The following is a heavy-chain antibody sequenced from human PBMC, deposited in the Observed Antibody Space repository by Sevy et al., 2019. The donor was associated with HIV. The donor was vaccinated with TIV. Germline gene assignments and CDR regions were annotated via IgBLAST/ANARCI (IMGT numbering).Heavy chain of an antibody. V-gene: IGHV1-18*01. J-gene: IGHJ4*02. CDR1: GYTFSGYS. CDR3: ARDTREKSFDY. Sequence: ASVKVSCKASGYTFSGYSISWVRQAPGQGLEWMGWMNTYNGNTKYAQKVQDRVTMTTDTSTSTAYMELRGLRSDDTAVYYCARDTREKSFDYWGQGTLVTVSS. CDR2: MNTYNGNT.